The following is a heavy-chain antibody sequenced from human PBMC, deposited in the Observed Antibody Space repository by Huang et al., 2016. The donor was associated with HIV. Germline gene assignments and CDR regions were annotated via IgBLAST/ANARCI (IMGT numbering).Heavy chain of an antibody. Sequence: QVQLVESGGGVVQPGRSLRLSCAASGFTFSSYAMHWVCQAPGKGLEWGAVISYEGSNKDYADSVKGRFTSSRDNSKNTLYLQMNSLRAEDTAVYYCARGSRSNGVSSFDYWGQGTLVTVSS. CDR3: ARGSRSNGVSSFDY. CDR2: ISYEGSNK. J-gene: IGHJ4*02. V-gene: IGHV3-30-3*01. CDR1: GFTFSSYA. D-gene: IGHD2-8*01.